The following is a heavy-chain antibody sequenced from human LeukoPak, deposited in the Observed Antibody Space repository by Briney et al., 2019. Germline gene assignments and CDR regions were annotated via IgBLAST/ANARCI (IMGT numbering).Heavy chain of an antibody. CDR1: GGSISNFY. CDR2: IYYSGST. V-gene: IGHV4-59*01. Sequence: SETLSLTCTVSGGSISNFYWTWIRQPPGKGLEWIGYIYYSGSTNYNPSLKSRVTISLDASKNQFSLNLTSVTAADTAVYYCARGRTTEMDYWGQGTLVTVSS. CDR3: ARGRTTEMDY. J-gene: IGHJ4*02. D-gene: IGHD4-11*01.